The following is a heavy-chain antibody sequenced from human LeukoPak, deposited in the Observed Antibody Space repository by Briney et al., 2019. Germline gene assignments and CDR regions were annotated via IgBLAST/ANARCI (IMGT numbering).Heavy chain of an antibody. D-gene: IGHD3-10*01. CDR3: ARGGHYYGSGSYYLDY. V-gene: IGHV3-11*04. J-gene: IGHJ4*02. Sequence: GGSLRLSCAASGFTFSDYYMSWIRQAPGKGLEWVSYISSSGSTIHYADSVRGRFTISRDNAKNSLFLQMNSLRAEDTAVYYCARGGHYYGSGSYYLDYWGQGNLVTVSS. CDR1: GFTFSDYY. CDR2: ISSSGSTI.